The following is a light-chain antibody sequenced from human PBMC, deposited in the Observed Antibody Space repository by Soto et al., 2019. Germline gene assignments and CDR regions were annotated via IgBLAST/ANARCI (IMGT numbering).Light chain of an antibody. CDR1: QSVSSY. J-gene: IGKJ4*01. CDR3: QQRSNWPPVLT. V-gene: IGKV3-11*01. CDR2: DAS. Sequence: EIVLTQSPATLSLSPGERATLSCRASQSVSSYLAWYQQKPGQAPRLLIYDASNRATGIPARFSGSGSGTDFTLTISSLEHADFVVYYCQQRSNWPPVLTFGGGTKVEIK.